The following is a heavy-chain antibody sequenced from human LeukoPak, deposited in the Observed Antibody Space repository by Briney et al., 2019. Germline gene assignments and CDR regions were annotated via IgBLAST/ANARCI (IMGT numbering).Heavy chain of an antibody. V-gene: IGHV4-59*05. CDR2: IYYAGDT. D-gene: IGHD1-26*01. J-gene: IGHJ4*02. CDR1: GFTFSSYSMN. CDR3: ATLDSGRYSEIDN. Sequence: GSLRLSCAASGFTFSSYSMNWVRQAPGKGLECIGTIYYAGDTYYNPSLKSRVTISVDTSKNQFSLKLRSVTAADTAVYFCATLDSGRYSEIDNWGPGTLVIVSS.